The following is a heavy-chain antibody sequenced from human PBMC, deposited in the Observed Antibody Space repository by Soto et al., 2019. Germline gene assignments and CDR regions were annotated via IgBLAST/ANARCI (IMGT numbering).Heavy chain of an antibody. V-gene: IGHV3-30*18. CDR3: PKPRSSLEWPPLDP. J-gene: IGHJ5*02. D-gene: IGHD3-3*01. Sequence: QVKLVESGGRVVQTGTSLRLACAASGFTFRNYGMHWVRQAPGGGLEWVAVISSAGKNEAYVDSVKGRFTVSRDNSKNTVYLHMNSLRPDDTAVYFCPKPRSSLEWPPLDPWGQGTLVSVSS. CDR2: ISSAGKNE. CDR1: GFTFRNYG.